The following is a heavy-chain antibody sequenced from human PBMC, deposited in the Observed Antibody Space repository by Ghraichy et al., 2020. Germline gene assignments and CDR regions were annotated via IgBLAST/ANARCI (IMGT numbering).Heavy chain of an antibody. CDR2: IYYSGSS. CDR1: GGSVGSGTYY. Sequence: SQTLSLTCTVSGGSVGSGTYYWSWVRQAPGTGLEWIGYIYYSGSSNYNPSLKSRVTMSVDTSKSQFSLKLSSVTAADTAGYYCARIRYYESSGSRNSFDSWGQGTLVTVSS. D-gene: IGHD3-22*01. J-gene: IGHJ4*02. V-gene: IGHV4-61*01. CDR3: ARIRYYESSGSRNSFDS.